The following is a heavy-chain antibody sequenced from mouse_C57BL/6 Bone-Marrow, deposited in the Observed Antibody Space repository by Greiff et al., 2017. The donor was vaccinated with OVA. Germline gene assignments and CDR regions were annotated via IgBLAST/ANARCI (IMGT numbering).Heavy chain of an antibody. CDR3: TRNYGYYAAMDY. J-gene: IGHJ4*01. CDR2: IDPETGGT. V-gene: IGHV1-15*01. D-gene: IGHD2-3*01. Sequence: QVQLQQSGAELVRPGASVTLSCKASGYTFTDYEMHWVKQTPVHGLEWIGAIDPETGGTAYNQKFKGKAILTADKSSSTAYMELLSLTSEDAAVYYCTRNYGYYAAMDYWGQGTSVTVSS. CDR1: GYTFTDYE.